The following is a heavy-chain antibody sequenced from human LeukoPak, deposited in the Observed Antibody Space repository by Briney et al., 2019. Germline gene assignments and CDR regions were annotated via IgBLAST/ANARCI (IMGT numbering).Heavy chain of an antibody. CDR1: GYTFTAYY. Sequence: ASVKVSCKASGYTFTAYYMHWVRQAPGQGLEWMGWINPNNGGTKYGQNVHGRVTMTRDTSLTSAYMDLSSLRSDDTAVYYCARGGSGWFPHFDLWGQGTLVSVSS. CDR2: INPNNGGT. J-gene: IGHJ4*02. CDR3: ARGGSGWFPHFDL. D-gene: IGHD6-19*01. V-gene: IGHV1-2*02.